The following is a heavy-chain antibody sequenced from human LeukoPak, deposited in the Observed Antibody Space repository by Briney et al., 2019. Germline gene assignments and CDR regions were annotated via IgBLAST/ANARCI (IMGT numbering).Heavy chain of an antibody. D-gene: IGHD2-2*02. V-gene: IGHV1-18*01. CDR1: GYTFTSYG. Sequence: VASVKVSCKASGYTFTSYGISWVRQAPGQGLEWMGWISAYNGNTNYAQKLQGRVTMTTDTSTSTAYMELRSLRSDDTAVYYCARDRGCSSTSCYISRPERLFDYWGQGTLVTVSS. CDR2: ISAYNGNT. CDR3: ARDRGCSSTSCYISRPERLFDY. J-gene: IGHJ4*02.